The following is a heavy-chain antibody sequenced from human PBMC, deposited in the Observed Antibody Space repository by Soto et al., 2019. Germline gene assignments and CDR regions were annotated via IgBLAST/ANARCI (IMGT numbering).Heavy chain of an antibody. Sequence: QLQLQESGPGLLKPSQTLSLTCTVSGVSISSGDYYWSWIRQPPGKSLEWIGYIYYSGSTYSNPSLKRRVTISADTSKNQSSLKLSSVTAADTAVYYCARVKLVVAAVDYWGQGTLVTVSS. J-gene: IGHJ4*02. CDR2: IYYSGST. D-gene: IGHD2-15*01. V-gene: IGHV4-30-4*01. CDR3: ARVKLVVAAVDY. CDR1: GVSISSGDYY.